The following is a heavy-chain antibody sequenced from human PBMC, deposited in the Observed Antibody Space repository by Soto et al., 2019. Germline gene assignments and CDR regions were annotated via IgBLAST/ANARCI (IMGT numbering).Heavy chain of an antibody. CDR2: MYHRGST. D-gene: IGHD1-20*01. CDR3: ARLVTGTFDF. CDR1: GGSISSSGSY. V-gene: IGHV4-39*01. J-gene: IGHJ4*02. Sequence: QLRLQESGPGLVKPSETLSLTCSVSGGSISSSGSYWGWIRQPPGKGLEWIGSMYHRGSTYYNPSLKSRVTISVDTSKNQFSLKLSSVTAADTAVYYCARLVTGTFDFWGQGTLVTVSS.